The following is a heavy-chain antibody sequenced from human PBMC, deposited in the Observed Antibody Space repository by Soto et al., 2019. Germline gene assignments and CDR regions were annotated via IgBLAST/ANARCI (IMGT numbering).Heavy chain of an antibody. D-gene: IGHD3-22*01. CDR1: GGTFSSYA. J-gene: IGHJ4*02. V-gene: IGHV1-69*05. Sequence: GASVKVSCKASGGTFSSYAISWVRQAPGQGLEWMGGIIPIFGTANYAQKLQGRVTMTTDTSTSTAYMELRSLRSDDTAVYYCARDRHYDSSGWEFDYWGQGTLVTVSS. CDR3: ARDRHYDSSGWEFDY. CDR2: IIPIFGTA.